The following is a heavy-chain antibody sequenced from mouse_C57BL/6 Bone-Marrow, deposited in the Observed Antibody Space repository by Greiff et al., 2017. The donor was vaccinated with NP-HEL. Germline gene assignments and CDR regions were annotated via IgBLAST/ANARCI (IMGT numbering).Heavy chain of an antibody. V-gene: IGHV5-6*02. J-gene: IGHJ2*01. D-gene: IGHD4-1*01. CDR1: GFTFSSYG. CDR3: AREGGKGTGY. CDR2: ISSGGSYT. Sequence: EVKLEESGGDLVKPGGSLKLSCAASGFTFSSYGMSWVRQTPDKRLEWVATISSGGSYTYYPDSVKGRFTISRDNAKNTLYLQMSSLKSEDTAMYYCAREGGKGTGYWGQGTTLTVSS.